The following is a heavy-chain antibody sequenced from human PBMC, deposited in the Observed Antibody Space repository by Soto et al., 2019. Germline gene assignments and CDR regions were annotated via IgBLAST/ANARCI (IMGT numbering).Heavy chain of an antibody. D-gene: IGHD6-13*01. V-gene: IGHV3-48*03. CDR2: ISSGGDTI. CDR1: GFSFSNYE. J-gene: IGHJ4*02. CDR3: ARDRAAGGY. Sequence: PGGSLRLSCAASGFSFSNYEMNWVRQAQGKGLEWVAYISSGGDTIHYADSVRGRFTVSRDNARNSLSLQMNTLRVEDTALYYCARDRAAGGYWGQGTLVTVSS.